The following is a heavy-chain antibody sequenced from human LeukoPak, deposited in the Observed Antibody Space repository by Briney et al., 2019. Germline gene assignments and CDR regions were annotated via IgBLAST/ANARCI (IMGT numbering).Heavy chain of an antibody. Sequence: SETLSLTCAVSGGSISSSNWWSWVRQPPGKGLEWIGEIYHSGSTNYNPSLKSRVTISVDKSKNQFSLKLSSVTAADTAVYYCASVGPGYDFWSGYPYLDYWGQGTLVTVSS. V-gene: IGHV4-4*02. CDR1: GGSISSSNW. CDR2: IYHSGST. D-gene: IGHD3-3*01. CDR3: ASVGPGYDFWSGYPYLDY. J-gene: IGHJ4*02.